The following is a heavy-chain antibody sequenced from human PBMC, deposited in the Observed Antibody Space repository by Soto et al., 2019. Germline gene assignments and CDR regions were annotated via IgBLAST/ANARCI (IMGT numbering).Heavy chain of an antibody. CDR3: ARGYITGTKEGHAFDI. CDR2: INPSGGST. V-gene: IGHV1-46*01. J-gene: IGHJ3*02. Sequence: GASVKVSCKASGYTFTSYYMHWVRQAPGQGLEWMGIINPSGGSTSYAQKFQGRVTMTRDTSTSTVYMELSSLRSEDTAVYYCARGYITGTKEGHAFDIWGQGTMVTVSS. D-gene: IGHD1-20*01. CDR1: GYTFTSYY.